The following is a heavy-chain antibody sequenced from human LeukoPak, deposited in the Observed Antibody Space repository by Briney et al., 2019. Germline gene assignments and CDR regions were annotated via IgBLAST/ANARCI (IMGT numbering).Heavy chain of an antibody. J-gene: IGHJ4*02. V-gene: IGHV4-59*01. CDR2: IYYSGST. CDR1: GGPISSYY. D-gene: IGHD6-13*01. CDR3: ARMYSSSREGLDH. Sequence: NPSETLSLTCTVSGGPISSYYRSWIRQPPGKGLEGIGYIYYSGSTNYNPSLKSRVTISVDTSKNQFSLKLSSVTAADTAVYYCARMYSSSREGLDHWGQGTLVTVSS.